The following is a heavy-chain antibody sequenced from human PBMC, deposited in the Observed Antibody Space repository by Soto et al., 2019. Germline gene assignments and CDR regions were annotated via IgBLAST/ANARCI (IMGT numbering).Heavy chain of an antibody. J-gene: IGHJ4*02. CDR3: ARGSADSSGWYLGGY. D-gene: IGHD6-19*01. CDR2: IAYDGRNK. V-gene: IGHV3-30*04. Sequence: QVQLVESGGGVVQPGRSLRLSCAASGFTFSSYAMHWVRQAPGKWLEWVAVIAYDGRNKYYADSVKGRFTISRDTSKITLYLQMNSLRAEDTAVYYCARGSADSSGWYLGGYWGQGTLVTVAS. CDR1: GFTFSSYA.